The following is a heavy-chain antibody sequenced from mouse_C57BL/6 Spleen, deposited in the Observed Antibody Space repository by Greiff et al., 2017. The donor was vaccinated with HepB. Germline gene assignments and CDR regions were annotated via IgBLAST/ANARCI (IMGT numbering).Heavy chain of an antibody. CDR2: IDPSDSYT. CDR3: ARSYYSNHGGSLYAMDY. D-gene: IGHD2-5*01. J-gene: IGHJ4*01. Sequence: QVQLQQSGAELVKPGASVKLSCKASGYTFTSYWMQWVKQRPGQGLEWIGEIDPSDSYTNYNQKFKGKATLTVDTSSSTAYMQLSSLTSEDSAVYYCARSYYSNHGGSLYAMDYWGQGTSVTVSS. V-gene: IGHV1-50*01. CDR1: GYTFTSYW.